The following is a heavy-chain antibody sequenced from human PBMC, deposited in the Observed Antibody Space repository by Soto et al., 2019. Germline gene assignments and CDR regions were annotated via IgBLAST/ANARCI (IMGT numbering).Heavy chain of an antibody. CDR1: GYTFTSYD. D-gene: IGHD3-3*01. V-gene: IGHV1-8*01. Sequence: GASVKVSCKASGYTFTSYDINWVRQATGQGLEWMGWMNPNSGNTGYAQKFQGRVTMTRNTSISTAYMELSSLRSEDTAVYYCAASTIFGVVNLDYYYMDVWGKGTTVTVS. J-gene: IGHJ6*03. CDR2: MNPNSGNT. CDR3: AASTIFGVVNLDYYYMDV.